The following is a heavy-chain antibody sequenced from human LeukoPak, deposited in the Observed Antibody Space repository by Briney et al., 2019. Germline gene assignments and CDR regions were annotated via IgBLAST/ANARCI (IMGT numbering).Heavy chain of an antibody. D-gene: IGHD6-19*01. CDR3: AKGYSGWSTDY. CDR2: ISSSSSHI. CDR1: GFTFSTYS. J-gene: IGHJ4*02. Sequence: GGSLRLSCAASGFTFSTYSMNWVRQAPGKGLEWVSSISSSSSHIYYADSVKGRFTISRDNAKNSLYLQMNSLRAEDTAVYYCAKGYSGWSTDYWGQGTLVTVSS. V-gene: IGHV3-21*01.